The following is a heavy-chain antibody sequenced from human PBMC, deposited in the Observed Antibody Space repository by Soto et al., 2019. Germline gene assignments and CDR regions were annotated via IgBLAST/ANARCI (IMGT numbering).Heavy chain of an antibody. D-gene: IGHD3-22*01. J-gene: IGHJ4*02. CDR3: AREDSIIIQDVSDF. Sequence: GGSLRLSCTVSGFAFNNYGINWVRQAPGQGLEWVSSISKSDYTYYSDSVEGRFTISRDNAKNSVSLQMNTLRVEDTAVYYCAREDSIIIQDVSDFWGQGTLVTVSS. CDR2: ISKSDYT. CDR1: GFAFNNYG. V-gene: IGHV3-21*01.